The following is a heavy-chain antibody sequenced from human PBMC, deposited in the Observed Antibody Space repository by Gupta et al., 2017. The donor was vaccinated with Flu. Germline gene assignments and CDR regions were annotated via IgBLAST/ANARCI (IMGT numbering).Heavy chain of an antibody. V-gene: IGHV3-73*02. J-gene: IGHJ4*02. D-gene: IGHD5-12*01. Sequence: EVQLVESGGGLVQPGGSLILSCAASGFTFSGSTMHWVRQASGKGLEWVGRIKSKANSYATSYAASVKGRFAISRDDSKNTAYLQMNSMKTEDTAVYYCIGMATAQDYYYFDHWGQGTLVTVSS. CDR3: IGMATAQDYYYFDH. CDR1: GFTFSGST. CDR2: IKSKANSYAT.